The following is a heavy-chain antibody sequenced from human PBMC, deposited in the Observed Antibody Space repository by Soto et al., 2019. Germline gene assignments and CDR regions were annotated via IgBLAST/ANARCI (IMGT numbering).Heavy chain of an antibody. J-gene: IGHJ6*02. CDR2: IWYDGSNK. V-gene: IGHV3-33*01. Sequence: QVQLVESGGGVVQPGRSLRLSCAASGFTFSSYGMHWVRQAPGKGLVWVAVIWYDGSNKYYADSVKGRFTISRDNSKNTLHLPMNSLRAEDTAVYYCASDSGSYGHNIYYYGTDVWSQGTTLTVSS. CDR1: GFTFSSYG. D-gene: IGHD5-18*01. CDR3: ASDSGSYGHNIYYYGTDV.